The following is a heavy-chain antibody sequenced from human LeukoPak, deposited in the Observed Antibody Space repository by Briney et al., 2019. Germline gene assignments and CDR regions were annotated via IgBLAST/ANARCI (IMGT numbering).Heavy chain of an antibody. CDR2: IRYDGSNK. J-gene: IGHJ4*02. D-gene: IGHD6-19*01. CDR1: GFTFSSYG. V-gene: IGHV3-30*02. CDR3: AKDNHPTGKIAVVDY. Sequence: PGGSLRLSCAASGFTFSSYGMHWVRQAPGKGLEWVAFIRYDGSNKYYADSVKGRFTISRDNSKNTLYLQMNSLRAEDTAVYYCAKDNHPTGKIAVVDYWGQGTLVTVSS.